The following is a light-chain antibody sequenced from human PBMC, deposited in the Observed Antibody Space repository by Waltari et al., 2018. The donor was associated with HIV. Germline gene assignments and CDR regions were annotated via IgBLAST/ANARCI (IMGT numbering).Light chain of an antibody. V-gene: IGLV1-47*01. Sequence: QSALTQPPSASGTPGQRVTISCSGGSSNVGRNAVYWYQKFPGSAPRLLIYRDNQRPPGVSARFSGAKSGAAASLAISGLRSEEEADFYCSTWDDSRKDVLFGGGTKLTVL. CDR1: SSNVGRNA. CDR3: STWDDSRKDVL. CDR2: RDN. J-gene: IGLJ2*01.